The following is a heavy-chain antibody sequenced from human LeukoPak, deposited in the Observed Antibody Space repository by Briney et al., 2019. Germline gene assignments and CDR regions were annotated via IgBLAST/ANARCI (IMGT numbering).Heavy chain of an antibody. CDR1: GFTFDDYG. CDR2: TNWNGGST. V-gene: IGHV3-20*04. J-gene: IGHJ6*03. Sequence: GGSLRLSCAASGFTFDDYGMSWVRQAPGKGLEWVSGTNWNGGSTGYADSVKGRFTISRDNAKNSLYLQVNSLRAEDTALYYCARELSTGIGYYYVDXXGKGXXVTV. D-gene: IGHD2-21*02. CDR3: ARELSTGIGYYYVDX.